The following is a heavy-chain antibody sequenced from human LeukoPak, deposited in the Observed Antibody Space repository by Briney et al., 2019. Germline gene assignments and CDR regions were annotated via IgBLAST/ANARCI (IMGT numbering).Heavy chain of an antibody. Sequence: SETLSLTCTVSGGSISNYYWSWIRQPPGKGLVWIGYIFYTGSINYNPSLRGRVTISVDTSKSQFSLRLSSVTAADTAVYYCARSYSASYDSPAGWFDPWGQGTLVTVSS. J-gene: IGHJ5*02. D-gene: IGHD3-22*01. CDR1: GGSISNYY. CDR3: ARSYSASYDSPAGWFDP. V-gene: IGHV4-59*08. CDR2: IFYTGSI.